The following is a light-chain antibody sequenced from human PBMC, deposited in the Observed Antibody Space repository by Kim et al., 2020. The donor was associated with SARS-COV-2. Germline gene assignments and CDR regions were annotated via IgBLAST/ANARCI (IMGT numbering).Light chain of an antibody. V-gene: IGLV4-69*01. J-gene: IGLJ3*02. CDR2: LNSDGSH. Sequence: SVKLTCTLSSGHSSYAIAWHQQQPEKGPRYLMKLNSDGSHSKGDGIPDRFSGSSSGAERYLTISSLQSEDEADYYCQTWGTGNWVFGGGTKLTVL. CDR1: SGHSSYA. CDR3: QTWGTGNWV.